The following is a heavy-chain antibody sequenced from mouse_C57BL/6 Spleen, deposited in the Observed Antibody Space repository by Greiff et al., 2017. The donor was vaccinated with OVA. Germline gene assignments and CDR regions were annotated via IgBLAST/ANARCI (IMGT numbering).Heavy chain of an antibody. CDR3: ARIYDGYYPYYVDY. V-gene: IGHV5-16*01. CDR1: GFTFSDYY. CDR2: INYDGSST. Sequence: EVKLMESEGGLVQPGSSMKLSCTASGFTFSDYYMAWVRQVPEKGLEWVANINYDGSSTYYLDSLKSRFIISRDNAKNILYLQMSSLKSEDTATYYCARIYDGYYPYYVDYWGQGTTLTVSS. D-gene: IGHD2-3*01. J-gene: IGHJ2*01.